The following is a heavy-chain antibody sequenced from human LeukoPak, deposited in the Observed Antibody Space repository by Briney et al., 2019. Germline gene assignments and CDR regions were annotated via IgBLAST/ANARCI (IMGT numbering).Heavy chain of an antibody. CDR2: IYSDGST. CDR1: GFTVSSNY. D-gene: IGHD5-12*01. V-gene: IGHV3-66*01. CDR3: ARWVVATMFDY. Sequence: GGSLRLSCAASGFTVSSNYMNWARQAPGKGLEWVSAIYSDGSTYYADSVKGRFTISRDNSKDTLYLQMNSLRDEDTAVYYCARWVVATMFDYWGQGTLVTVSS. J-gene: IGHJ4*02.